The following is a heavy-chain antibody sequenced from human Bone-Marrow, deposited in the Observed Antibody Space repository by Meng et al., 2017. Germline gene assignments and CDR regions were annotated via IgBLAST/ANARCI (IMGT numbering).Heavy chain of an antibody. Sequence: QVQLVVSGGGLVKPGGSLRLCCAASGFTFNDYHMSWIRQAPGKGPEWVSYISNSGSAIYYADSVKGRFTISRDNAKNSLYLQMNSLRVEDTAVYYCARELRDSGDFWGQGTLVTVSS. CDR3: ARELRDSGDF. J-gene: IGHJ4*02. D-gene: IGHD3-10*01. V-gene: IGHV3-11*04. CDR1: GFTFNDYH. CDR2: ISNSGSAI.